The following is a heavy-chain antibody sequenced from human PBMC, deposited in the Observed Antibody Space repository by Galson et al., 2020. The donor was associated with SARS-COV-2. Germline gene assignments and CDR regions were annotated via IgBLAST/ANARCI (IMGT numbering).Heavy chain of an antibody. CDR1: GVSTSRGGDY. CDR2: IYDSGNT. J-gene: IGHJ3*02. Sequence: SETLSLTCTVSGVSTSRGGDYWSWIRQRPGKGREWIGYIYDSGNTHYNPSLESRVVISLNTSKNQFSLRLSSVTAADTATYFCAKSYSYSPSAKAFDIWGQGTMVNVSS. D-gene: IGHD5-18*01. V-gene: IGHV4-31*03. CDR3: AKSYSYSPSAKAFDI.